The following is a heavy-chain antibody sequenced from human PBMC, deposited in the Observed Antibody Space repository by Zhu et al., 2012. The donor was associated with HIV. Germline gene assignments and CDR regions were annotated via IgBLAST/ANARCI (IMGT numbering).Heavy chain of an antibody. CDR1: GFTFDDYG. CDR3: ARGDHGSGSYDYYGMDV. CDR2: INWNGGST. Sequence: EVQLVESGGGVVRPGGSLRLSCAASGFTFDDYGMSWVRQAPGKGLEWVSGINWNGGSTGYADSVKGRFTISRDNAKNSLYLQMNSLRAEDTALYYCARGDHGSGSYDYYGMDVWGQGTAVTVSS. D-gene: IGHD3-10*01. J-gene: IGHJ6*02. V-gene: IGHV3-20*04.